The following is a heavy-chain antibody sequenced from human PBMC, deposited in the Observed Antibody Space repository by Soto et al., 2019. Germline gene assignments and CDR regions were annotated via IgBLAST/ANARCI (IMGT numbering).Heavy chain of an antibody. D-gene: IGHD2-2*02. CDR2: INSDGSST. Sequence: GSLRLSCAASGFTFSSYWMHWVRQAPGKGLVWVSRINSDGSSTSYADSVKGRFTISRDNAKNTLYLQMNSLRAEDTAVYFCAQGGRYKSETRLDYWGQGSGVTV. V-gene: IGHV3-74*01. J-gene: IGHJ4*02. CDR3: AQGGRYKSETRLDY. CDR1: GFTFSSYW.